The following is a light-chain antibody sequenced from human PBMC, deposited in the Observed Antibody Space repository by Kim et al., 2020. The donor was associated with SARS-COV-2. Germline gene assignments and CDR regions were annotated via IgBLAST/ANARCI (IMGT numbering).Light chain of an antibody. CDR2: AAS. J-gene: IGKJ4*01. CDR1: QSINTY. Sequence: DIQMTQSPSSLAASVGDRVTIACRASQSINTYLNWYQQKPGKAPKLLIYAASTLQSGLPSRFSGSGSGTDFTLTISSLQPEDFATYYCQQSHTAPLLTFGGGTKVDIK. CDR3: QQSHTAPLLT. V-gene: IGKV1-39*01.